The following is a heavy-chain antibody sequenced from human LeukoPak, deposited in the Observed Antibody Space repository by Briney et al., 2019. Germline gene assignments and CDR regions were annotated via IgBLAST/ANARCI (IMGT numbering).Heavy chain of an antibody. CDR2: IYSGGTT. D-gene: IGHD1-26*01. V-gene: IGHV3-53*01. J-gene: IGHJ4*02. CDR1: GFTVSTNC. CDR3: ARARIPIVGATPGDY. Sequence: GGSLRLSCAASGFTVSTNCMTWVRQAPGKGLEWVSTIYSGGTTYYADSVMGRFTISRHSSRNTLYLQMNSLRAEDTAVYYCARARIPIVGATPGDYWGQGTLVTVSS.